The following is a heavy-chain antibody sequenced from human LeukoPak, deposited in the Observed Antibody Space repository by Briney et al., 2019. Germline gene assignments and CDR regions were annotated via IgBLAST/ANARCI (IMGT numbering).Heavy chain of an antibody. Sequence: GGSLRLSCAASGFTFISYSMNWVRQAPGKGLEWVSSIISSSRSYIYYADSVKGRFTISRDNAKNSLYLEMNSLRAEDTAVYYCARIGGPGYYYGMDVWGQGTTVTVSS. V-gene: IGHV3-21*01. CDR3: ARIGGPGYYYGMDV. CDR2: IISSSRSYI. D-gene: IGHD3-10*01. CDR1: GFTFISYS. J-gene: IGHJ6*02.